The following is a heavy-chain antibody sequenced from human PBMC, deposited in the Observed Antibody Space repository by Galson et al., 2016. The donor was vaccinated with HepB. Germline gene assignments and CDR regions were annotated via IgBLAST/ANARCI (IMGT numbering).Heavy chain of an antibody. CDR2: TSSSGTTI. CDR3: AKDPNGDFLGSFDS. Sequence: SLRLSCAASGFTFSRYEMNWVRQAPGKGLEWVSYTSSSGTTIYYADSVKGRFTISRDNAKNTLFLQMNSLRAEDTALYHCAKDPNGDFLGSFDSWGQGTMVIVSS. J-gene: IGHJ3*01. CDR1: GFTFSRYE. V-gene: IGHV3-48*03. D-gene: IGHD4-17*01.